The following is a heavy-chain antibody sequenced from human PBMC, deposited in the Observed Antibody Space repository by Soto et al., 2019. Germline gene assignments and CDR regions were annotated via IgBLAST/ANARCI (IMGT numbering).Heavy chain of an antibody. D-gene: IGHD6-13*01. CDR3: ARHVSYPPPSSRIAAAGTDYYYYGMDV. CDR2: IDPSDSYT. CDR1: GYSFTSYW. J-gene: IGHJ6*02. V-gene: IGHV5-10-1*01. Sequence: LGESLKISCKGSGYSFTSYWISWVRQMPGKGLEWMGRIDPSDSYTNYSPSFQGHVTISADKSISTAYLQWSSLKASDTAMYYCARHVSYPPPSSRIAAAGTDYYYYGMDVWGQGTTVTVSS.